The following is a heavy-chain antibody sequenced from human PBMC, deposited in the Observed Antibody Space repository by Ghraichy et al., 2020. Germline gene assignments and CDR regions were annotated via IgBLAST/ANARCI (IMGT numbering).Heavy chain of an antibody. J-gene: IGHJ5*02. D-gene: IGHD1-26*01. CDR2: MSGSGSMT. CDR1: GFTFSSFA. Sequence: GGSLRLSCAASGFTFSSFAMSWVHQAPGKGLEWVSSMSGSGSMTYHAESAKGRFTISRDNSKNTLYLQVNSLRAEDTAVYYCARVAVGATRGWFDPWGQGTLVTVSS. CDR3: ARVAVGATRGWFDP. V-gene: IGHV3-23*01.